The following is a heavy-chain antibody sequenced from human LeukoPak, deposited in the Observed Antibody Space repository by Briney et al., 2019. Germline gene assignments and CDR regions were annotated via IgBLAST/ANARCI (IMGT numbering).Heavy chain of an antibody. V-gene: IGHV3-30*04. D-gene: IGHD5-24*01. Sequence: PGGSLRLSCAASGFTFSSYAMHWVRQAPGKGLEWVAVISYDGSNKYYADSVKGRFTISRDNSKNTLYLQMNSLRAEDTAVYYCARVEMATILSADYWGQGTLVTVSS. CDR2: ISYDGSNK. CDR1: GFTFSSYA. CDR3: ARVEMATILSADY. J-gene: IGHJ4*02.